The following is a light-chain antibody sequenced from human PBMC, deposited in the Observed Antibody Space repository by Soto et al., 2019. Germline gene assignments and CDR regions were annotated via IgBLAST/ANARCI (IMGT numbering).Light chain of an antibody. Sequence: DIQMTQSPSSLSASVGDRVTITCRASQSSSSYLHWYQQKPGKAPKLLIYAASSLQSGVPSRFTGSGSGTDFTLTISSLQPEEFATYYCQRSFSTPLSFGGGTKVEIK. CDR3: QRSFSTPLS. CDR2: AAS. V-gene: IGKV1-39*01. J-gene: IGKJ4*01. CDR1: QSSSSY.